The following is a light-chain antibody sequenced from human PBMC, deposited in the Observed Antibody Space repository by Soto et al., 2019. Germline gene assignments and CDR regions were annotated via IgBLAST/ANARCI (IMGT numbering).Light chain of an antibody. CDR2: AAS. Sequence: DIQMTQSPSSLSSSLGDRVTITCRASQSISSYLNWYQQKPGKAPKLLIYAASSLQSGVPSRFSVSGSGTDFTLTISSLKNEDFATYYCQQLNSYTLTFCGGTKVDIK. V-gene: IGKV1-39*01. J-gene: IGKJ4*01. CDR3: QQLNSYTLT. CDR1: QSISSY.